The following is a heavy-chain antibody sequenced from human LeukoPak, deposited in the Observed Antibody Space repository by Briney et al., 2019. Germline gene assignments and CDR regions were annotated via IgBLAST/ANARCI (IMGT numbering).Heavy chain of an antibody. CDR2: INWNGGST. Sequence: GGSLRLSCAASGFTFDDYGMSWVRQAPGKGLEWVSGINWNGGSTGYADSVKGRFTISRDNSKNTLYLQMNTLRAEDTAVYYCAGPGGWLLSVWGQGTLVTVSS. CDR1: GFTFDDYG. D-gene: IGHD3-9*01. CDR3: AGPGGWLLSV. V-gene: IGHV3-20*04. J-gene: IGHJ4*02.